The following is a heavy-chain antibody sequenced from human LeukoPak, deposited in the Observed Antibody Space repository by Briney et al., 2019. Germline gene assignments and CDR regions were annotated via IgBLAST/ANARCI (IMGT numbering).Heavy chain of an antibody. D-gene: IGHD1-26*01. CDR2: FDPEDGET. J-gene: IGHJ4*02. CDR1: GYTFTDYY. Sequence: ASVKVSCKVSGYTFTDYYMHWVQQAPGKGLEWMGGFDPEDGETIYAQKFQGRVTMTEDTSTDTAYMELSSLRSEDTAVYYCATLPRDGSYTDYWGQGTLVTVSS. V-gene: IGHV1-24*01. CDR3: ATLPRDGSYTDY.